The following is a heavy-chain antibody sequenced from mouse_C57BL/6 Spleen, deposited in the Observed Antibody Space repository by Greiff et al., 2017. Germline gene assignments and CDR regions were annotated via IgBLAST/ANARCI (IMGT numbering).Heavy chain of an antibody. V-gene: IGHV1-15*01. J-gene: IGHJ3*01. CDR2: IDPETGGT. D-gene: IGHD3-3*01. Sequence: QVQLKESGAELVRPGASVTLSCKASGYTFTDYEMHWVKQTPVHGLEWIGAIDPETGGTAYNQKFKGKAILTADKSSSTAYMELRSLTSEDSAVYYCTGWAWFAYWGQGTLVTVSA. CDR3: TGWAWFAY. CDR1: GYTFTDYE.